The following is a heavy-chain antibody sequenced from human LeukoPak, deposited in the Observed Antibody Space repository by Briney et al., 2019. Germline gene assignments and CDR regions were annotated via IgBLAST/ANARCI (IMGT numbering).Heavy chain of an antibody. V-gene: IGHV4-34*01. CDR1: GGSFSGYY. CDR2: INHSGST. Sequence: ASETLSLTCAVYGGSFSGYYWSWIRQPPGKGPEWIGEINHSGSTNYNPSLKSRVTISVDTSKNQFSLKLSSVTAADTAVYYCARNSGYDRRSDYWGQGTLVTVSS. J-gene: IGHJ4*02. D-gene: IGHD5-12*01. CDR3: ARNSGYDRRSDY.